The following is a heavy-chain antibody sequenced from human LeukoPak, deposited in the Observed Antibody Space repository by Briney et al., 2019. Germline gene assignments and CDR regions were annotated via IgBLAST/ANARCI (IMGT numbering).Heavy chain of an antibody. D-gene: IGHD3-22*01. CDR3: ARDLGQYYDTSDNWFDP. V-gene: IGHV3-74*01. CDR1: GFTFSDYY. CDR2: INSDGINT. Sequence: GGSLRLSCAASGFTFSDYYMSWIRQAPGKGLVWVSRINSDGINTSYADSVKGRFTISRDNAKNTLNLQMNSLRAEDTAVYYCARDLGQYYDTSDNWFDPWGQGTLVTVSS. J-gene: IGHJ5*02.